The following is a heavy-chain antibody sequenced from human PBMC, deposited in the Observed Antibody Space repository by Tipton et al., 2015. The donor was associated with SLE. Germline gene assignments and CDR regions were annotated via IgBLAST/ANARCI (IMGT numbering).Heavy chain of an antibody. CDR3: AKDTEDNDIDY. CDR1: GFIFSSYE. J-gene: IGHJ4*02. D-gene: IGHD2-15*01. V-gene: IGHV3-48*03. CDR2: ISPSGDTT. Sequence: GSLRLSCAASGFIFSSYEMNWVRQAPGKGLEWVSYISPSGDTTYYADSLKGRFTISRDNAKSSLYLQMNSLRVEDTAVYYCAKDTEDNDIDYWGQGTLVTVSS.